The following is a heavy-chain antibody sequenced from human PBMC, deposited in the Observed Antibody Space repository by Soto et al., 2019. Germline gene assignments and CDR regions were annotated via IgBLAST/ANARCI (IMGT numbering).Heavy chain of an antibody. V-gene: IGHV4-59*08. CDR3: ARLFDSVPQWRGLDYYYYYMDV. CDR2: IYYSGST. CDR1: GGSISSYY. Sequence: QVQLQESGPGLVKPSETLSLTCTVSGGSISSYYWSWIRQPPGKGLEWIGYIYYSGSTNYNPSLKSRVTISVDTSKNQFSLKLSSVTAADTAVYYCARLFDSVPQWRGLDYYYYYMDVWGKGTTVTVSS. D-gene: IGHD6-19*01. J-gene: IGHJ6*03.